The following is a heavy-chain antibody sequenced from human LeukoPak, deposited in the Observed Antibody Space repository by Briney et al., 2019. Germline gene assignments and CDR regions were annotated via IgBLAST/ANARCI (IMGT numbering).Heavy chain of an antibody. Sequence: SEALSLTCTVSGGXXSXXXXXWXXXXPGXXXXXIXXFYYSGSTNYKPSXKSRVTISVDTSKNQFSLKLSSVTAADTAVYYCAXVGSSSRRSNYYFDYWGQGTLVTVSS. CDR2: FYYSGST. J-gene: IGHJ4*02. V-gene: IGHV4-59*01. CDR1: GGXXSXXX. CDR3: AXVGSSSRRSNYYFDY. D-gene: IGHD6-6*01.